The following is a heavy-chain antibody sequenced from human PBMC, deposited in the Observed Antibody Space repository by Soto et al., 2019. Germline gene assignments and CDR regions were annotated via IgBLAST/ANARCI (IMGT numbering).Heavy chain of an antibody. CDR2: IIPIFGTA. CDR1: GGTFSSYA. Sequence: QVQLVQSGAEVKKPGSSVKVSCKASGGTFSSYAISWVRQAPGQGLEWMGGIIPIFGTANYAQKFQGRVTIPADESTSTAYMELSSLRSEDTAVYYCARGRRCGGDCLEYFQHWGQGTLVTVSS. D-gene: IGHD2-21*02. J-gene: IGHJ1*01. V-gene: IGHV1-69*01. CDR3: ARGRRCGGDCLEYFQH.